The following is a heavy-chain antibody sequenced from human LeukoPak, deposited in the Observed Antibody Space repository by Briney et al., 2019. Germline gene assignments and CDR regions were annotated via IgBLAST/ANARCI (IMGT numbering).Heavy chain of an antibody. D-gene: IGHD3-10*01. Sequence: ASVKVSCKASGYTFTGCYMHWVRQAPGQGLEWMGWINPNSGGTNYAQKFQGRVTMTRDTSTSTAYMELRSLKSDDTAVYYCARVRYYYGSGNYYSDYWGQGTLVTVSS. CDR3: ARVRYYYGSGNYYSDY. CDR2: INPNSGGT. CDR1: GYTFTGCY. V-gene: IGHV1-2*02. J-gene: IGHJ4*02.